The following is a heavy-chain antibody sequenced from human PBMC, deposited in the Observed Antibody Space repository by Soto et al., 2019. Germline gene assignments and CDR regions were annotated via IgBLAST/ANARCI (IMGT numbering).Heavy chain of an antibody. D-gene: IGHD2-2*01. CDR1: RGTFSSYA. Sequence: AVQVTCKASRGTFSSYAIIWVRQAARQGLEWMGGIIPIFGTANYAQKFQGRVTITADESTSTAYMELSSLRSEDTAVYYCARAGVVVPAAIFNFDYWGQGTLVTVSS. V-gene: IGHV1-69*01. CDR3: ARAGVVVPAAIFNFDY. J-gene: IGHJ4*02. CDR2: IIPIFGTA.